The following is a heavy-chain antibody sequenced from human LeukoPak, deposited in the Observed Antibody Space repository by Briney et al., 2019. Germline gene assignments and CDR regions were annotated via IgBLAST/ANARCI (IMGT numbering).Heavy chain of an antibody. CDR3: ARDVVAAVGSFDY. J-gene: IGHJ4*02. CDR1: GDSISTFY. Sequence: SETLSLTCTVFGDSISTFYWSWIRQPAGKGLEWIGHIYTSGSTNYNPSLKSRVTMSVDTSKNQFFLKLSSVTAVDTAVYYCARDVVAAVGSFDYWGQGILVTVSS. D-gene: IGHD6-13*01. V-gene: IGHV4-4*07. CDR2: IYTSGST.